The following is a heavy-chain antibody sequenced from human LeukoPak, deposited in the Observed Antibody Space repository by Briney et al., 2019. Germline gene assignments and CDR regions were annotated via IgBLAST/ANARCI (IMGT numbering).Heavy chain of an antibody. J-gene: IGHJ4*02. V-gene: IGHV3-23*01. Sequence: GGSLRLSCAASGFTFSSYAVSWVRQAPGEGLEWVSGISASGTSTYYTDSVKGRFTISRDNSKNTLYLQMNSLRAEDTAVYHCAKMPVSYSSGWTTFDYWGRGTLVTVSS. CDR1: GFTFSSYA. CDR2: ISASGTST. D-gene: IGHD6-19*01. CDR3: AKMPVSYSSGWTTFDY.